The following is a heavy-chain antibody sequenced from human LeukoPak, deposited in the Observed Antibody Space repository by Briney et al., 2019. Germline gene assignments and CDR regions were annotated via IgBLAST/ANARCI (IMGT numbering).Heavy chain of an antibody. Sequence: GGSLRLSCAVSGFTFSDYWMAWVRQAPGRGLEWVANIKEDGSDKQYVDSVQGRFTISRDNAENSLYLQMNSLRAEDTAVYYCVRESSVWVGPGIGRPLDVWGKGTAVTVSS. CDR2: IKEDGSDK. J-gene: IGHJ6*04. D-gene: IGHD3-16*01. V-gene: IGHV3-7*01. CDR3: VRESSVWVGPGIGRPLDV. CDR1: GFTFSDYW.